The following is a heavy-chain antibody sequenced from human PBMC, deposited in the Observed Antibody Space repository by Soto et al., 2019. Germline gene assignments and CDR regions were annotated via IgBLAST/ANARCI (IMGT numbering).Heavy chain of an antibody. J-gene: IGHJ3*02. V-gene: IGHV3-7*01. CDR3: ARGDTPMITGMDSFDI. Sequence: VGSLRLSCAASGFTFSRYWMNWVRQAPGKGLEWVANIKQDGTEKNYVDSVKGRFTISRDNARNSLYLQMDSLRAEDTAVYFCARGDTPMITGMDSFDIWGQVTMVTVSS. CDR2: IKQDGTEK. D-gene: IGHD5-18*01. CDR1: GFTFSRYW.